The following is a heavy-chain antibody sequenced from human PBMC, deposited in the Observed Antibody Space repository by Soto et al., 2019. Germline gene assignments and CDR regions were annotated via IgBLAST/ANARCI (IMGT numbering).Heavy chain of an antibody. CDR2: IFFSGST. V-gene: IGHV4-31*03. J-gene: IGHJ5*02. CDR3: ARLDLRPNWFDP. D-gene: IGHD4-17*01. CDR1: GGSISSGGYY. Sequence: SETLSLTCTVSGGSISSGGYYWSWIRQHPGKGLEWIGYIFFSGSTYYNPSLKSRLTISVDTSKSQFSLKLTSVTAADTAVYYCARLDLRPNWFDPWGLGTLVTVSS.